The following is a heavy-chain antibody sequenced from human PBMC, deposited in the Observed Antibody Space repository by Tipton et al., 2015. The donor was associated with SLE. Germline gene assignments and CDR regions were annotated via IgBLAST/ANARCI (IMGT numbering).Heavy chain of an antibody. V-gene: IGHV4-59*08. CDR1: GGSISSHY. J-gene: IGHJ4*02. CDR2: IYYSGST. D-gene: IGHD4-23*01. CDR3: ARGPATVVTPDYFDY. Sequence: TLSLTCTVSGGSISSHYWSWIRQPPGKGLEWIGYIYYSGSTNYNPPPKSRVTISVDTSKNKFSLKLSSVTAADTAVYYCARGPATVVTPDYFDYWGQGTLVTVSS.